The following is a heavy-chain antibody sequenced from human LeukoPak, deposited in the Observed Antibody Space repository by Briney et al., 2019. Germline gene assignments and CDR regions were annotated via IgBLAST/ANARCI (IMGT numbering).Heavy chain of an antibody. Sequence: SETLSLTCSVSGYSISSGYYWGWIRQPPGKGLEWIGYIYYSGSTNYNPSLKSRVTISVDTSKNQFSLKLSSVTAADTAVYYCARDCDYWGQGTLVTVSS. CDR1: GYSISSGYY. CDR2: IYYSGST. J-gene: IGHJ4*02. CDR3: ARDCDY. V-gene: IGHV4-61*01.